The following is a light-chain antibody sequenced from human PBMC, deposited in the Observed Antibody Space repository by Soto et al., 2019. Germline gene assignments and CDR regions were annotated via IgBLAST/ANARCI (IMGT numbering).Light chain of an antibody. J-gene: IGLJ1*01. CDR2: DNS. V-gene: IGLV1-40*01. CDR1: SSNIGAGYD. Sequence: QSVLTQPPSVSGAPGQRVTISCTGSSSNIGAGYDVHWYQLLPGTAPKLLIYDNSNRPSGVPDRFSGSKSGTSASLAITGLQAEDEADYDCQSYDTSRGGSWVFGTGTKVTVL. CDR3: QSYDTSRGGSWV.